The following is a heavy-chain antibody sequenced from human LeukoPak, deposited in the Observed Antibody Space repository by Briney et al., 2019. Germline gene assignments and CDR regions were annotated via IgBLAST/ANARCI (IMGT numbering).Heavy chain of an antibody. V-gene: IGHV3-23*01. CDR2: ISGSGGST. Sequence: GGSLRLSCAASGFTFSSYAMSWVRQAPGKGLEWVSAISGSGGSTYYADSVKGRFTISRDNSKNTLYLQMNSLRAEDTAVYYCAKGVSGMVRGVKCYFDYWGQGTLVTVSS. J-gene: IGHJ4*02. D-gene: IGHD3-10*01. CDR3: AKGVSGMVRGVKCYFDY. CDR1: GFTFSSYA.